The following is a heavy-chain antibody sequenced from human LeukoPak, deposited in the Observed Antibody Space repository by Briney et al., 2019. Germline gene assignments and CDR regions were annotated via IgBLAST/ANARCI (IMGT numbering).Heavy chain of an antibody. V-gene: IGHV4-38-2*02. CDR3: AREGAVPGIDP. Sequence: PSDTLTLTCAVSGYFITRGFSWDWLRHTPGKGLEWIGTISHSGTTDYKATLESRLTISMDTSKNLFSLRLTSVTAADTAVYYCAREGAVPGIDPWGQGTLVTVSS. CDR1: GYFITRGFS. CDR2: ISHSGTT. J-gene: IGHJ5*02. D-gene: IGHD3-16*01.